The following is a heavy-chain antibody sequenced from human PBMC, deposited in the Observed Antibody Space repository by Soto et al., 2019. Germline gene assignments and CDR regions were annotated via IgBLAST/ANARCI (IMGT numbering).Heavy chain of an antibody. D-gene: IGHD3-22*01. Sequence: SETLSLTCTVSGGSISSYYWSWIRQPPGKGLEWIGYIYYSGSTNYNPSLKSRVTISVDTSKNQFSLKLSSVTAADTAVYYCARGPGIVVVITLDYWGRGTLVTVSS. CDR3: ARGPGIVVVITLDY. V-gene: IGHV4-59*12. CDR1: GGSISSYY. J-gene: IGHJ4*02. CDR2: IYYSGST.